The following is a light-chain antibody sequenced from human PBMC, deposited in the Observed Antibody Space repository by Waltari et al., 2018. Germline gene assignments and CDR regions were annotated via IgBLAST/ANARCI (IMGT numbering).Light chain of an antibody. J-gene: IGLJ1*01. CDR3: ASWDDSHYV. CDR2: RNN. CDR1: NSNLGTNY. V-gene: IGLV1-47*01. Sequence: QSVLTQPPSASGTPGQRGSISCSWCNSNLGTNYLYWYQQPPGMAPKPPIYRNNQRPSGVPDRFSGSKYGTSASLAISGLRSEDEAVYYCASWDDSHYVFGPGTKVTVL.